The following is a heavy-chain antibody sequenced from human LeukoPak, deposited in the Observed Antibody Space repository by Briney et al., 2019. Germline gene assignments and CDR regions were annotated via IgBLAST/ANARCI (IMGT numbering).Heavy chain of an antibody. V-gene: IGHV3-64*01. CDR3: ARWGGRYPFDY. CDR1: GFTFSAYS. J-gene: IGHJ4*02. Sequence: QPGGSLRLSCAASGFTFSAYSMHWVRQAPGKGLEFVSAITSNGGKTYYANSVKGRFTISRDNSKNTLYLQMSSLKTEDMAVYYCARWGGRYPFDYWGQGTLVTVSS. D-gene: IGHD6-19*01. CDR2: ITSNGGKT.